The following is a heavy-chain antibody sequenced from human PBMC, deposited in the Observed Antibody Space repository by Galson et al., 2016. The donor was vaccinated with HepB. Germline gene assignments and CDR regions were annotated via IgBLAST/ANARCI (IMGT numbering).Heavy chain of an antibody. Sequence: SLRLSRAASGFVFSNYGMHWVRQAPGKGLEWAAGLSYNGLNQHYPDSLMGRFTVSRDNSKSIMYLQMDSLRPDDTAVYSCTKQVAEGGLGDTWGQGTVVTVSS. J-gene: IGHJ5*02. CDR2: LSYNGLNQ. CDR1: GFVFSNYG. D-gene: IGHD2-15*01. V-gene: IGHV3-30*18. CDR3: TKQVAEGGLGDT.